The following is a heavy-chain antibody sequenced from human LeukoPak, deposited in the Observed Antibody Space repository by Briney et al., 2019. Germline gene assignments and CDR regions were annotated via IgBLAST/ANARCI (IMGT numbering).Heavy chain of an antibody. CDR3: AGRRVAAPWDDAFDI. CDR1: AFTVTSHA. V-gene: IGHV3-23*01. Sequence: GGSLRLSCAASAFTVTSHAMSWDRQAAGKGLEWVSAISGSGGSTYYVDSVKGRFTISRDNSKNALYLQMNSLRAEDTAVYYCAGRRVAAPWDDAFDIWGQGTMVTVSS. J-gene: IGHJ3*02. D-gene: IGHD2-15*01. CDR2: ISGSGGST.